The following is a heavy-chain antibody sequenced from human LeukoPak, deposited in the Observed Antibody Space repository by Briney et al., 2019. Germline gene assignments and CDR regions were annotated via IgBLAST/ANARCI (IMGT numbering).Heavy chain of an antibody. V-gene: IGHV4-39*07. CDR2: IYYSGST. CDR1: GGSISSSSYY. Sequence: SETLSLTCTVSGGSISSSSYYWGWIRQPPGKGLEWIGSIYYSGSTYYNPSLKSRVTISVDTSKNQFSLKLSSVTAADTAVYYCARDGGGATIFLDYWGQGTLVTVSS. D-gene: IGHD5-12*01. CDR3: ARDGGGATIFLDY. J-gene: IGHJ4*02.